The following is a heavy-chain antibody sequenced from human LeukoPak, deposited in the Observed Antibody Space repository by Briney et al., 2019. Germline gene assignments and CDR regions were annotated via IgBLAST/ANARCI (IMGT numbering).Heavy chain of an antibody. D-gene: IGHD2-2*03. Sequence: PSETLSLTCTVSGASIGSGDYYWGWIRQPPGKGLEWIAYIYYSTSTHYNASLKSRLTISIDTSRHQFSLKLSSVTAADTAVYYCASVTMSDLLIGYFRYFQHWGQGTLVTVSS. CDR2: IYYSTST. J-gene: IGHJ1*01. CDR3: ASVTMSDLLIGYFRYFQH. CDR1: GASIGSGDYY. V-gene: IGHV4-30-4*01.